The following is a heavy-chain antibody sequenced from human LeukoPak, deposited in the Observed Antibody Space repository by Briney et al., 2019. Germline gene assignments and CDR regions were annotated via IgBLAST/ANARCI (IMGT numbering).Heavy chain of an antibody. J-gene: IGHJ4*02. CDR1: GYTFNTYG. CDR2: INTHNANT. Sequence: ASVKVSCKASGYTFNTYGINWVRQAPGQGLEWMGWINTHNANTNYGQKFQGRVTMTTDTSTSTAYMELRSLRSDDTAVYYCARGGRYCGGDCYFAWGQGTLVTVSS. CDR3: ARGGRYCGGDCYFA. D-gene: IGHD2-21*02. V-gene: IGHV1-18*01.